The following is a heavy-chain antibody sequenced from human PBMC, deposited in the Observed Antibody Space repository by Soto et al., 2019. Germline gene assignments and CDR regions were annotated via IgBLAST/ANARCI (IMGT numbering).Heavy chain of an antibody. CDR3: ARPYYDSSGYYYYFDY. J-gene: IGHJ4*02. CDR1: GYSFTSYW. Sequence: PGESLKISCRGSGYSFTSYWIAWVRQMPGEGLEWMGIIYPGDSDTRYSPSFQGQVTISADKSISTAYLQWSSLKASDTAMYYCARPYYDSSGYYYYFDYWGQGTLVTVSS. CDR2: IYPGDSDT. D-gene: IGHD3-22*01. V-gene: IGHV5-51*01.